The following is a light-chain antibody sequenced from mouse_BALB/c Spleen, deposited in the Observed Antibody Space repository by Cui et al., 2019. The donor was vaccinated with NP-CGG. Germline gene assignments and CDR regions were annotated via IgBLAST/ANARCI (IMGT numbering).Light chain of an antibody. Sequence: QAVVTQESALTTSPGETVTLTCRSSTGAVTTSNYANWVQEKPDHLFTGLIGCTKERNPGGPARFSGSLIGDKAALTITGAQTEDEAIYFCALWYSNHWVFGGGTKLTVL. J-gene: IGLJ1*01. CDR1: TGAVTTSNY. CDR2: CTK. V-gene: IGLV1*01. CDR3: ALWYSNHWV.